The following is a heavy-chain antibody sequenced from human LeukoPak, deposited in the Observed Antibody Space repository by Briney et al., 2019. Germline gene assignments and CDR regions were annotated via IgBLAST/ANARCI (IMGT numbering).Heavy chain of an antibody. CDR2: INPSGGST. CDR3: ARVDSSGYYGRYFDY. D-gene: IGHD3-22*01. CDR1: GYTFGSYY. Sequence: GASVKVSCKASGYTFGSYYMHWVRQAPGQGLEWMGIINPSGGSTTYAQKFQGRVTMTRDTSTSTVYTELSSLRSEDTAVYYCARVDSSGYYGRYFDYWGQGTLVTVSS. V-gene: IGHV1-46*01. J-gene: IGHJ4*02.